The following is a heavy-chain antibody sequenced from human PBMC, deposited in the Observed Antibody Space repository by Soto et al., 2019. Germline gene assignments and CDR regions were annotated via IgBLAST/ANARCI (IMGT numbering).Heavy chain of an antibody. J-gene: IGHJ3*01. CDR1: GFTFSSSW. V-gene: IGHV3-23*01. Sequence: GGSLRLSCAASGFTFSSSWMHWVCQAPEKGLEWVSTISGSGETIYYEDSVKGRFTISRDNSRKTVYLQMNSLRAEDTASYFCSQGGQYDYLWGSSFDAFDVWGQGTMVTVSS. D-gene: IGHD3-16*01. CDR2: ISGSGETI. CDR3: SQGGQYDYLWGSSFDAFDV.